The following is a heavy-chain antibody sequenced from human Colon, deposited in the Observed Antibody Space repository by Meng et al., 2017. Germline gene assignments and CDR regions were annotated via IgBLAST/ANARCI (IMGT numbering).Heavy chain of an antibody. CDR2: IYYSENT. D-gene: IGHD3-10*01. CDR3: ARRYGSGTYPFDF. V-gene: IGHV4-31*03. CDR1: GASIRGGGYY. Sequence: VRVQESGPGLVKPLGTLSLTCSVSGASIRGGGYYWSWIRQVPGKGLDLIGYIYYSENTYYKPSLQSRAIISVDTSKNEFSLRLSSVSAADTAVYYCARRYGSGTYPFDFWGQGILVTVSS. J-gene: IGHJ4*02.